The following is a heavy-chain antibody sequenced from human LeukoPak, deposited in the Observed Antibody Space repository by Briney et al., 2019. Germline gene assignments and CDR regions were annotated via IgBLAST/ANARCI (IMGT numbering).Heavy chain of an antibody. D-gene: IGHD3-10*01. V-gene: IGHV3-7*01. CDR2: IKQDGSEK. CDR1: GFTFSSYA. Sequence: PGGSLRLSCAASGFTFSSYAMSWVRQAPGKGLEWVANIKQDGSEKYYGDSVKGRFTISRDNAKNSLYLQMNSLRAEDTAVYYCARVQGYYYASGSSYYFDYWGQGTLVTVSS. J-gene: IGHJ4*02. CDR3: ARVQGYYYASGSSYYFDY.